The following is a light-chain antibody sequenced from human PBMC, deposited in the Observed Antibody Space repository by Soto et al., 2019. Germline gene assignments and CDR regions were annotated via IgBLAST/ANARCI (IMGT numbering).Light chain of an antibody. CDR2: DVS. CDR3: CSYAGSYTIDV. V-gene: IGLV2-11*01. CDR1: SSDVGGYNY. Sequence: QSVLTQPRSVSGSPGQSVTISCTGTSSDVGGYNYVSWYQQHPGKAPKLMIYDVSKRPSGVPDRFSGSKSGNTASLTISGLQAEDEADYYCCSYAGSYTIDVFGTGTKLTVL. J-gene: IGLJ1*01.